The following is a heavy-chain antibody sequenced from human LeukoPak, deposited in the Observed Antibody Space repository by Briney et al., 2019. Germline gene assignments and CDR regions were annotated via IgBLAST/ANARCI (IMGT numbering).Heavy chain of an antibody. CDR3: ARRAAGTWWFDP. Sequence: GESLKISCQVSGYIFTNYWIGWVRQMPGKGLESMGIIYPADSDTTYSPSFQGQVTISADKSISTVFLQWSSLKASDTAMYYCARRAAGTWWFDPWGQGTLVTVSS. J-gene: IGHJ5*02. CDR1: GYIFTNYW. CDR2: IYPADSDT. D-gene: IGHD6-13*01. V-gene: IGHV5-51*01.